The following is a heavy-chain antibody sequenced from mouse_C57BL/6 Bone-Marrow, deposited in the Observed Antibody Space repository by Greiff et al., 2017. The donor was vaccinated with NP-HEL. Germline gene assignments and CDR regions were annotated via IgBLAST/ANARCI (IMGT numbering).Heavy chain of an antibody. D-gene: IGHD2-3*01. J-gene: IGHJ3*01. V-gene: IGHV1-64*01. CDR1: GYTFTSYW. CDR3: AGGWLLPWFAY. Sequence: VQLQQSGAELVKPGASVKLSCKASGYTFTSYWMHWVKQRPGQGLEWIGMIHPNSGSTNYNEKFKSKATLTVDKSSSTAYMQLSSLTSEDSAVYYCAGGWLLPWFAYWGQGTLVTVSA. CDR2: IHPNSGST.